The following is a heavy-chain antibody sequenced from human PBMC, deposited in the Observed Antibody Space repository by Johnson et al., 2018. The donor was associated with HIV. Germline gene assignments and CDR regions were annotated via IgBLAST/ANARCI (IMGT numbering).Heavy chain of an antibody. CDR1: GITFSNYW. CDR2: MKQDGSEQ. J-gene: IGHJ3*02. V-gene: IGHV3-7*02. Sequence: VQLVESGGGLVQPGGSLRLSCVASGITFSNYWMSWVRQAPGKGLEWVANMKQDGSEQYYVDSVTGRFTSSRDNAKNSVFLQMNSLRAEDTAVYYCARGAALPAAFDIWGQGTMVTVSS. D-gene: IGHD2-15*01. CDR3: ARGAALPAAFDI.